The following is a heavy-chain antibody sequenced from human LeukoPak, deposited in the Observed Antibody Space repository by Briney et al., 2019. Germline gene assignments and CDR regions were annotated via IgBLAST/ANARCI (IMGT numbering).Heavy chain of an antibody. V-gene: IGHV1-46*01. D-gene: IGHD4-17*01. CDR2: INPSGGST. CDR1: GYTFSGYY. J-gene: IGHJ5*02. Sequence: ASVKVSCKASGYTFSGYYMHWVRQAPGQGLEWMGIINPSGGSTSYAKKFQGRVTMTRDTSTSTVYMELSSLRSEDTAVYYCARVMGYGDYDGGGQRGYSNWFDPWGQGTLVTVSS. CDR3: ARVMGYGDYDGGGQRGYSNWFDP.